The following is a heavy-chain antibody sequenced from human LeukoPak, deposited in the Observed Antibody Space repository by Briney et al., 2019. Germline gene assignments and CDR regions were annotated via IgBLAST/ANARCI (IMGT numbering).Heavy chain of an antibody. CDR3: ARSDLGTITAGPFNY. J-gene: IGHJ4*02. D-gene: IGHD5-24*01. CDR2: NSWNSGSI. V-gene: IGHV3-9*01. Sequence: GGSLRLSCAASGFTFDDYAMYWVRQAPGKGLEWVSGNSWNSGSIGYADSVKGRFTISRDNAKDSLYLQMNSLRSDDTAIYFCARSDLGTITAGPFNYWGQGTLVAVSS. CDR1: GFTFDDYA.